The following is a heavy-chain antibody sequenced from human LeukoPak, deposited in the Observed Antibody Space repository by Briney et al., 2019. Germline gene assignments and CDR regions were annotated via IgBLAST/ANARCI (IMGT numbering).Heavy chain of an antibody. CDR1: GFTFTTNW. J-gene: IGHJ4*02. V-gene: IGHV3-7*05. CDR2: INQDGSER. Sequence: GGSLRLSCAASGFTFTTNWMTWARQAPGKGLEWVANINQDGSERYYVDSVKGRFTISRDNAKSSLYLQMNSLRAEDTAVYYCARDFDWGQGTLVTVPS. CDR3: ARDFD.